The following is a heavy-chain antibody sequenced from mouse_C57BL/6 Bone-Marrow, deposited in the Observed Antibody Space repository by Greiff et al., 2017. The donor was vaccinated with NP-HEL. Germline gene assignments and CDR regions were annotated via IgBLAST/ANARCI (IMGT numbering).Heavy chain of an antibody. Sequence: EVKLMESGGGLVKPGGSLKPSCAASGFTFSDYGMHWVRQAPEKGLEWVAYISSGSSTIYYADTVKGRFTISRDNAKNTLFLQMTSLRSEDTAMYYCARPGYSNSWFAYWGQGTLVTVSA. V-gene: IGHV5-17*01. CDR3: ARPGYSNSWFAY. J-gene: IGHJ3*01. D-gene: IGHD2-5*01. CDR1: GFTFSDYG. CDR2: ISSGSSTI.